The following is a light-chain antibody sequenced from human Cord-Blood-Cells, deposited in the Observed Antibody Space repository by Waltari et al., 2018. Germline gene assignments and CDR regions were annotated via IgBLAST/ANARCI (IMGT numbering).Light chain of an antibody. V-gene: IGKV1-33*01. Sequence: DIQMTQSPSSLSASVADRVTITCQASQDISNYLNWYQQKPGKAPKLLIYDASNLETGVPSRFSGSGSGTDFTFTISSLQPEDIATYYCQQYDNLPPFPFGPGTKVDIK. CDR3: QQYDNLPPFP. J-gene: IGKJ3*01. CDR2: DAS. CDR1: QDISNY.